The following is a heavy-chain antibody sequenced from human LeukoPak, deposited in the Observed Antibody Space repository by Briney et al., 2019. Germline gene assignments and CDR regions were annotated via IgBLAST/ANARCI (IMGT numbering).Heavy chain of an antibody. CDR1: GLTFSNAW. Sequence: GGSLRLSCAASGLTFSNAWMSWVRQAPGKGLEWVGRIQSKADGGTTDYATFVKGRFTISRGDSKNTLSLQMNSLKTEDTAVYYCTTDSSNGLCYYCYYYMDVWGKGTTVTVSS. V-gene: IGHV3-15*01. CDR3: TTDSSNGLCYYCYYYMDV. J-gene: IGHJ6*03. D-gene: IGHD2-8*01. CDR2: IQSKADGGTT.